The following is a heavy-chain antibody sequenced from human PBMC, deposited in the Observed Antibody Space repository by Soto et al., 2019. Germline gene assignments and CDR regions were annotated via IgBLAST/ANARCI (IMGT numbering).Heavy chain of an antibody. J-gene: IGHJ4*02. CDR2: INAVNGNT. CDR1: GYTFTGYA. CDR3: ARAVAVAADFDY. Sequence: ASVKVSCKASGYTFTGYAMHWVRQAPGQRLEWTGLINAVNGNTKYSQKFQGRVTITRDTSASTAYMELSRLRSEDTAVYYCARAVAVAADFDYWGQGTLVTVSS. D-gene: IGHD6-19*01. V-gene: IGHV1-3*01.